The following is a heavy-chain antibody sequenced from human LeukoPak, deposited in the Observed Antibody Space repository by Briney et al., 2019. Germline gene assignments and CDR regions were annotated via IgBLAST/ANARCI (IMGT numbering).Heavy chain of an antibody. D-gene: IGHD6-6*01. Sequence: PGESLKISCKGSGYSFTSYWIGWVRQMPGKGLEWMGIIHPGDSDTRYSPPFQGQVTISADKSISTAYLQWSSLKASDTAMYYCARWEPYSSSVAFDIWGQGTMVTVSS. V-gene: IGHV5-51*01. J-gene: IGHJ3*02. CDR2: IHPGDSDT. CDR3: ARWEPYSSSVAFDI. CDR1: GYSFTSYW.